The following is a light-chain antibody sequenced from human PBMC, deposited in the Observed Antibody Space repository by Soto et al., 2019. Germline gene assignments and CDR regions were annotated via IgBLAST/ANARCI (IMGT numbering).Light chain of an antibody. Sequence: QSALTQPRSVSGSPGQSVTISCTGTSSDVGGYNFVSWYQQHPGKAPKLMIYDLTQRPSGVPDRFSASKSGNTASLTISGLQAEDEADYYCCSYAGTNTFVLFGGGTQLTVL. CDR3: CSYAGTNTFVL. V-gene: IGLV2-11*01. CDR1: SSDVGGYNF. J-gene: IGLJ2*01. CDR2: DLT.